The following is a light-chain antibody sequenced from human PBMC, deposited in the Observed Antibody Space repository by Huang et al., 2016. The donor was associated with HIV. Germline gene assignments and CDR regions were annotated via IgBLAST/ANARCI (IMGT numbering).Light chain of an antibody. CDR2: DTS. J-gene: IGKJ3*01. CDR1: QNISSNY. Sequence: ATLSCRASQNISSNYLAWYQQRPGHVPRLLIFDTSSRPTGISDRFSGSASGTDFSLTINKLEPEDFAVYYCQQYGSAPFTFGPGTRVDIK. CDR3: QQYGSAPFT. V-gene: IGKV3-20*01.